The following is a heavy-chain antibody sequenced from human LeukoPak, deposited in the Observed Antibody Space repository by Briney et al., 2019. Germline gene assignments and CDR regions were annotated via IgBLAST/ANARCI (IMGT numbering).Heavy chain of an antibody. CDR1: GGSFSGYY. J-gene: IGHJ5*02. CDR3: AIYGSGSYFFDP. D-gene: IGHD3-10*01. Sequence: PSETLSLTCAVYGGSFSGYYWSWIRQPPGKGLEWIGEINHSGGTNYNPSLKSRVTISVDTSKNQFSLKLSSVTAADRAVYYCAIYGSGSYFFDPWGQGTLVTVSS. V-gene: IGHV4-34*01. CDR2: INHSGGT.